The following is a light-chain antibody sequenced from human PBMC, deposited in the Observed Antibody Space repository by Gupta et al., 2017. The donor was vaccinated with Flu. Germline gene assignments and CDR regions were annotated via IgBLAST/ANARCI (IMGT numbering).Light chain of an antibody. CDR1: SSDIGVYNY. Sequence: QSALTQPPSASGSPGQSVTVSCSGASSDIGVYNYVSWYQQHPGKAPKLLIYDVSERPSGVPDRLSGSKSGSTASLTVSGLQADDEADYYCSSYAGSSDSVVFGGGTKVTVL. J-gene: IGLJ2*01. CDR3: SSYAGSSDSVV. CDR2: DVS. V-gene: IGLV2-8*01.